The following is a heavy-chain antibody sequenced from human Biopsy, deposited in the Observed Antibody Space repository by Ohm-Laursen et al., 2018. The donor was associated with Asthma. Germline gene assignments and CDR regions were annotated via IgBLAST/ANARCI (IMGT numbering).Heavy chain of an antibody. D-gene: IGHD3-16*02. CDR2: IYYDGSRK. Sequence: SLRLSCTATGFSFSNFAIHWVRQAPGKGLEWVAGIYYDGSRKYYTESVKGRFTISSDNSKNRLYLEMASLRAEDTAVYYCAREKVIESRGFQNWFDPWGQGTLVHVSS. CDR1: GFSFSNFA. J-gene: IGHJ5*02. CDR3: AREKVIESRGFQNWFDP. V-gene: IGHV3-33*08.